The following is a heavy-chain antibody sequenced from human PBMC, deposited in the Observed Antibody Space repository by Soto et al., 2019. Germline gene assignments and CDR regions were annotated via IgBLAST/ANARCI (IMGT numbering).Heavy chain of an antibody. V-gene: IGHV1-18*01. D-gene: IGHD2-21*02. CDR3: ARARSRGVVTTPNNHYWYLAL. CDR1: GSTFPSST. Sequence: ASVKVSCKASGSTFPSSTVSWVRQAPGQGLEWMGWINAHNGNTKYAQKFQGRLTITADKSTSTAYMELSSLRSEDTAVYFCARARSRGVVTTPNNHYWYLALPARRTLVTVSS. J-gene: IGHJ2*01. CDR2: INAHNGNT.